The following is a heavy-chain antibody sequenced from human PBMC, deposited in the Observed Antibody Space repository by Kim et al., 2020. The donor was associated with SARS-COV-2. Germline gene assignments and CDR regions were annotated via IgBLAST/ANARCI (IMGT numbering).Heavy chain of an antibody. Sequence: APSVKGRFNISLDDSKSIAYLQMNSLKTEDTAVYYCTRDSRGCSGGSCYGYWGQGTLVTVSS. D-gene: IGHD2-15*01. CDR3: TRDSRGCSGGSCYGY. V-gene: IGHV3-49*02. J-gene: IGHJ4*02.